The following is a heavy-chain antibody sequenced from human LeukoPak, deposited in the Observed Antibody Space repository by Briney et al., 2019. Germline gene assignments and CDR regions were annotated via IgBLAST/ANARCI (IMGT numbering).Heavy chain of an antibody. CDR1: RGSITSGNYY. V-gene: IGHV4-31*03. Sequence: PSQSLSLTCIVSRGSITSGNYYGSWIRHYPGKGLEWIGLVVASGITYYGASLKSRGTISVDTSKNCFYLNLNSVTAADTAVYYCARHVQSWVETGFDPWGQGTLVTVSS. CDR2: VVASGIT. J-gene: IGHJ5*02. D-gene: IGHD2-21*02. CDR3: ARHVQSWVETGFDP.